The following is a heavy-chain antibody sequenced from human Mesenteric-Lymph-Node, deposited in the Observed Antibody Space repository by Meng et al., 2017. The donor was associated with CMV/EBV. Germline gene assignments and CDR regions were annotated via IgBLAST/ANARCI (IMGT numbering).Heavy chain of an antibody. Sequence: GESLKISCAASGFTFSSYSMNWVRQAPGKGLEWVSSISSSSSYIYYADSVKGRFTISRDNAKNSLYLQMNSLRAEDTAVYYCARPYNSVDFWNGYSYYLDYWGQGVLVTVSS. CDR2: ISSSSSYI. V-gene: IGHV3-21*01. CDR3: ARPYNSVDFWNGYSYYLDY. J-gene: IGHJ4*02. CDR1: GFTFSSYS. D-gene: IGHD3-3*01.